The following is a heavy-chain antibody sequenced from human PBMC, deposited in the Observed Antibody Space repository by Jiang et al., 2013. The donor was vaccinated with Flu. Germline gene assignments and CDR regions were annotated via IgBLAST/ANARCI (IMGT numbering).Heavy chain of an antibody. V-gene: IGHV4-59*08. CDR3: VRHEDGRSHLN. D-gene: IGHD1-14*01. CDR1: GGSIRGLL. Sequence: VKPSETLSLTCGVSGGSIRGLLLELDPAAPTGRDWSRLDISITVGATKYSPSLESRVTMSVDTSNNQLSLRILSVTAADTAVYYCVRHEDGRSHLNWGQGKLVIVSS. CDR2: SITVGAT. J-gene: IGHJ4*02.